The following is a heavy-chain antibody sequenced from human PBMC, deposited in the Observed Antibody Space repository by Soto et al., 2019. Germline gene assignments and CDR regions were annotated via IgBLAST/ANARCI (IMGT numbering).Heavy chain of an antibody. D-gene: IGHD3-22*01. CDR2: VSSSGNT. CDR3: ARTDSGGSWAACF. V-gene: IGHV4-61*01. CDR1: GGSVNSGNYY. Sequence: SETLSLTCSVSGGSVNSGNYYWSLMRQPPGKGLEWIGFVSSSGNTNYNPSLQSRVTISIDTSRNQFSLKLGSVTAADTAVYYCARTDSGGSWAACFWGQGTLVTVS. J-gene: IGHJ4*02.